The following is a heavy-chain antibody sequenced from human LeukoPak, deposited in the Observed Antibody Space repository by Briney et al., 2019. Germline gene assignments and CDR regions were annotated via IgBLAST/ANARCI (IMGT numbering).Heavy chain of an antibody. CDR2: ISYDGSNK. CDR3: AKDQDGSGSSHLDY. Sequence: GGSLRLSCAASGFIFNNYGLHWVRQAPGKGLEWVAVISYDGSNKYYADSVKGRFTISRDNSKSTLYLQMNSLGAEDTAVYYCAKDQDGSGSSHLDYWGQGTLVAVSS. V-gene: IGHV3-30*18. D-gene: IGHD3-10*01. J-gene: IGHJ4*02. CDR1: GFIFNNYG.